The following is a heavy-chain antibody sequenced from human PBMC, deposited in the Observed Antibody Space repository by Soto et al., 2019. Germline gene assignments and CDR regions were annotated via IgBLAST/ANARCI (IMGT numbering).Heavy chain of an antibody. V-gene: IGHV4-30-4*01. CDR1: GGSISSGDYY. CDR3: ARVTMVRGVNINDY. J-gene: IGHJ4*02. CDR2: IYYSGST. D-gene: IGHD3-10*01. Sequence: PSETLSLTCTVSGGSISSGDYYWSWIRQPPGKGLEWIGYIYYSGSTYYNPSLKSRVTISVDTSKNQFSLKLSSVTAADTAVYYCARVTMVRGVNINDYWGRGTLVTVSS.